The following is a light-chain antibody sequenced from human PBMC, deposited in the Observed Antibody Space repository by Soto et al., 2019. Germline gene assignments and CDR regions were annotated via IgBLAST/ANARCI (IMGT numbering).Light chain of an antibody. CDR1: ALPQKY. J-gene: IGLJ3*02. CDR3: SSTDSRGNQRV. Sequence: SYELTQPPSVSVSPGQTARITCSGDALPQKYAFWYQQKSGQAPVLMIHDDKKRPSGSPGRFSGPSSGTGATLTISGAPVEDGADYHCSSTDSRGNQRVFGGGTKLTVL. CDR2: DDK. V-gene: IGLV3-10*01.